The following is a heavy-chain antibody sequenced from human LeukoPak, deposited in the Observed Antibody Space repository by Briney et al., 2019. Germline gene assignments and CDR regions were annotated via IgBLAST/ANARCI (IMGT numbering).Heavy chain of an antibody. CDR1: GFTFSSYA. CDR2: ISYDGSNK. CDR3: ARDNVGSYYYGSGSYIH. D-gene: IGHD3-10*01. Sequence: GGSLRLSCAASGFTFSSYAMHWVRQAPGKGLEWVAVISYDGSNKYYADSVKGRFTISRDNSKNTLYLQMNSLRAEDTAVNYCARDNVGSYYYGSGSYIHWGQGTLVTVSS. J-gene: IGHJ4*02. V-gene: IGHV3-30-3*01.